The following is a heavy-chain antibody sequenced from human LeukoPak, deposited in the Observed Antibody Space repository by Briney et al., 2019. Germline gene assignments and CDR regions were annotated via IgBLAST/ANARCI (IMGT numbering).Heavy chain of an antibody. J-gene: IGHJ5*02. D-gene: IGHD2-15*01. V-gene: IGHV3-23*01. CDR2: ISGSGGST. CDR3: ARGADGVSSNSRGWFDP. Sequence: PGGSLRLSCAASGFTFSNYGMAWVRQAPGKGLEWVSGISGSGGSTYYADSVKGRFTISRDNSKNTLYLQMNSLRAEDTAVYSCARGADGVSSNSRGWFDPWGQGTLVTVSS. CDR1: GFTFSNYG.